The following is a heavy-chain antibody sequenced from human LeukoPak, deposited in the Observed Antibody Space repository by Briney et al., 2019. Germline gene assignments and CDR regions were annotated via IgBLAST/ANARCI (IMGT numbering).Heavy chain of an antibody. CDR3: ARYNYNSAAFSYFDS. CDR2: IYFSGGA. V-gene: IGHV4-31*03. J-gene: IGHJ4*02. Sequence: SQTLSLTRSVSGGTISSGGYHWAWIRQHPGKGLEWIGYIYFSGGASYNPSLRSRIILSVDTSNNQFSLQMNSVTAADTAVYYCARYNYNSAAFSYFDSWGQGTLVTVSS. D-gene: IGHD3-10*01. CDR1: GGTISSGGYH.